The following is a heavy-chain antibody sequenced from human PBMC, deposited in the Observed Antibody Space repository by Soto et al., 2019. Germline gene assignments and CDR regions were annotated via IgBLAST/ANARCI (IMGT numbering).Heavy chain of an antibody. Sequence: QVQLVESGGGVVQPGRSLRLSCAASGFTFSSYAMHWVRQAPGKGLEWVAVISYDGSNKYYADSVKGRFTISRDNSKNTLYLQMNSLRAEDTAVYHCARDRNTYNWFDPWGQGTLVTVSS. V-gene: IGHV3-30-3*01. CDR2: ISYDGSNK. CDR1: GFTFSSYA. J-gene: IGHJ5*02. CDR3: ARDRNTYNWFDP.